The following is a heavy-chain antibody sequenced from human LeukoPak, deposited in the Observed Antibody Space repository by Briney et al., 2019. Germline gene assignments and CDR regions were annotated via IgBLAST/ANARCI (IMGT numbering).Heavy chain of an antibody. Sequence: GGSLRLSCAASGFTFSGYAMSWVRQAPGKGLEWVSAISGSGGSTYYADSVKGRFTISRDNSKNMLYLQMNSLRAEDTAVYYCARLRNSSPDYRGQGTLVTVSS. CDR1: GFTFSGYA. D-gene: IGHD6-19*01. CDR3: ARLRNSSPDY. V-gene: IGHV3-23*01. J-gene: IGHJ4*02. CDR2: ISGSGGST.